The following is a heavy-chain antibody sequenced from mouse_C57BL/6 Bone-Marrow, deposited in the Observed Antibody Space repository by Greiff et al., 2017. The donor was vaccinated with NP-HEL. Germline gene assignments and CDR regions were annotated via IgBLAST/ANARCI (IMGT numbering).Heavy chain of an antibody. CDR1: GYTFTDYN. Sequence: VQLKQSGPELVKPGASVKMSCKASGYTFTDYNMHWVKQSHGKSLEWIGYINPNNGGTSYNQKFKGKATLTVNKSSSTAYMELRSLTSEDSAVYYCARGRDYVGRVYFDYWGQGTTLTVSS. J-gene: IGHJ2*01. D-gene: IGHD2-4*01. CDR2: INPNNGGT. V-gene: IGHV1-22*01. CDR3: ARGRDYVGRVYFDY.